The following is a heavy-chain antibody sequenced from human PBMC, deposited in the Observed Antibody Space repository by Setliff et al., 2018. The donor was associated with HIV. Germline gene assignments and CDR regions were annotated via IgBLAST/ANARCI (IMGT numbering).Heavy chain of an antibody. V-gene: IGHV4-34*01. CDR3: ARGRSGWYSGYYYYYMDV. CDR1: GGSFSGYY. D-gene: IGHD6-19*01. Sequence: PSETLSLTCAVYGGSFSGYYWSWIRQPPGKGLEWIGEISHSGSTNYNPSLQSRVTISVDTSKNQFSLKLSSVTAADTAVYYCARGRSGWYSGYYYYYMDVWGKGTTVTSP. J-gene: IGHJ6*03. CDR2: ISHSGST.